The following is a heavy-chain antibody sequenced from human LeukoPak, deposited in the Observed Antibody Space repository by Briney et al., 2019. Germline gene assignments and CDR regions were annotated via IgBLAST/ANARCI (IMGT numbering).Heavy chain of an antibody. CDR1: GYSVTSYW. CDR2: IYPGDSDT. D-gene: IGHD3-22*01. J-gene: IGHJ4*02. CDR3: ARARYYDSSGYQFDY. V-gene: IGHV5-51*01. Sequence: GESLKISCKGSGYSVTSYWIGWVRQLPGKGLEWMGIIYPGDSDTRYSPSFQGRVTISADKSISTAYLQWSSLKASDTAMYYCARARYYDSSGYQFDYWGQGTLVTVSS.